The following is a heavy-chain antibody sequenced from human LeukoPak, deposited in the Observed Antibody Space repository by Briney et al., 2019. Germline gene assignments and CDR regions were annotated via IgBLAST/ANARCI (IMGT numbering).Heavy chain of an antibody. D-gene: IGHD4-11*01. CDR1: GGSVSSYY. V-gene: IGHV4-4*07. Sequence: SETLSLTCTVSGGSVSSYYWSWIRQPAGKGLEWIGRIYTSGVTNYNPYLKSRVTMSVDTSKNHFSLKLSSVTAADTAVYYCARVYSNDYTGYYYYMDVWGRGTTVTVSS. CDR2: IYTSGVT. CDR3: ARVYSNDYTGYYYYMDV. J-gene: IGHJ6*03.